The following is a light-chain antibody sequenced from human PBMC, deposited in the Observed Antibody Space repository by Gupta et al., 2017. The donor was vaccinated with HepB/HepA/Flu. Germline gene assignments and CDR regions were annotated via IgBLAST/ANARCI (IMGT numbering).Light chain of an antibody. J-gene: IGLJ3*02. V-gene: IGLV1-40*01. CDR3: QAYHSSLRVV. Sequence: QSVLTQPPSVSGARGQSVTISCTGSSSNIGAGYDVHWYQRSPGRAPKVLMFGNTHRTAGVPDRFSDSEAGTAASLAISVLQAEGGADYYTQAYHSSLRVVFGGGTKMTVL. CDR2: GNT. CDR1: SSNIGAGYD.